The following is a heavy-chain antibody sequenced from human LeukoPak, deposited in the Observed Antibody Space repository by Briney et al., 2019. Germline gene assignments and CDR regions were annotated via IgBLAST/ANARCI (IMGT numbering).Heavy chain of an antibody. V-gene: IGHV4-59*01. J-gene: IGHJ3*02. Sequence: KPSETLSLTCTVSGGSISSYYWSWIRQPPGKGLEWIGYIYYSGSTNYNPSLKSRVTISVDTSKNQFSLKLSSVTAADTAVYYCARVASYSSSWYFPSNAFDIWGQGTMVTVSS. D-gene: IGHD6-13*01. CDR2: IYYSGST. CDR3: ARVASYSSSWYFPSNAFDI. CDR1: GGSISSYY.